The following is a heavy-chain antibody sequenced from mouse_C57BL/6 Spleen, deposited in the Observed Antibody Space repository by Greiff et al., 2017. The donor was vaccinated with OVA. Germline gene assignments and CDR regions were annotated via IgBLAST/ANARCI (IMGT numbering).Heavy chain of an antibody. CDR3: ARSYGYGGYYYAMDY. Sequence: QVQLQQSGPELVKPGASVKISCKASGYAFSSSWMNWVKQRPGKGLEWIGRIYPGDGDTNYNGKFKGKATLTADKSSSTAYMQLSSLTSEDSAVYYCARSYGYGGYYYAMDYWGQGTSVTVSS. CDR2: IYPGDGDT. CDR1: GYAFSSSW. V-gene: IGHV1-82*01. J-gene: IGHJ4*01. D-gene: IGHD2-2*01.